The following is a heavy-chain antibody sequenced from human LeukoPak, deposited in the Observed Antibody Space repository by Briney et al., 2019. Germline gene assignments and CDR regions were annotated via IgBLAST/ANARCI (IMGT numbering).Heavy chain of an antibody. CDR1: GFTFSNYA. V-gene: IGHV3-23*01. CDR2: ISGSGGST. J-gene: IGHJ4*02. D-gene: IGHD6-13*01. Sequence: SGGSLRLSCEGSGFTFSNYAMAWVRQAPGKGLEWVSAISGSGGSTYYADSVKGRFTISRDNSKNTLYLQMNSLRAEDTAVYYCAKTFPYIAAAGIEELFDYWGQGTLVTVSS. CDR3: AKTFPYIAAAGIEELFDY.